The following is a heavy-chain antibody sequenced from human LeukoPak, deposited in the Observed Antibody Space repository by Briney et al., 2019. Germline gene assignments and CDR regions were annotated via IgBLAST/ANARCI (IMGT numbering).Heavy chain of an antibody. CDR2: IETDGKSA. CDR3: ARDYQGLHY. Sequence: GGSLRLSCAVSGLTLSSYRMHWVRQAPGKRLVWVSAIETDGKSATYADSVKGRFTISRDNAKNTLYLQMNSLRAEDTAVYFCARDYQGLHYWGQGTLVTVSS. CDR1: GLTLSSYR. V-gene: IGHV3-74*01. D-gene: IGHD3-16*02. J-gene: IGHJ4*02.